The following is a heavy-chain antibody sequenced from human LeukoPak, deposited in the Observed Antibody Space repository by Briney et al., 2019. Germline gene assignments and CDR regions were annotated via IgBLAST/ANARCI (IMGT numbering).Heavy chain of an antibody. Sequence: SETLSLTCTVSGGSISSSSYYWGWIRQPPGKGLEWIGYIYYSGSTNYNPSLKSRVTISVDTSKNQFSLKLSSVTAADTAVYYCARAGSDVVVPAAAFDYWGQGTLVTVSS. J-gene: IGHJ4*02. CDR3: ARAGSDVVVPAAAFDY. CDR2: IYYSGST. D-gene: IGHD2-2*01. V-gene: IGHV4-61*05. CDR1: GGSISSSSYY.